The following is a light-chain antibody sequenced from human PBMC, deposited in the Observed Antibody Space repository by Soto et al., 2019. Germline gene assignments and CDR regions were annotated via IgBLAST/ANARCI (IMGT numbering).Light chain of an antibody. CDR2: AAS. Sequence: DVQMTQSPSSLSASVGDRVTITCRASQGTRNDLGWYQQKPGKAPKRLIYAASSMQNGVPSRFSGSASGPEFALTISSLQPGDFAPYDCLQDNSYPRTVGQGTKVEIK. CDR1: QGTRND. CDR3: LQDNSYPRT. J-gene: IGKJ1*01. V-gene: IGKV1-17*01.